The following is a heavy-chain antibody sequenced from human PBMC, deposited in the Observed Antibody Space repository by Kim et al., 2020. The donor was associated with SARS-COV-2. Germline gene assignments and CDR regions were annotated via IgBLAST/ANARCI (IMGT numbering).Heavy chain of an antibody. CDR1: GFTFSDYY. Sequence: GGSLRLSCAASGFTFSDYYMSWIRQAPGKGLEWVSYISSSSSYTNYADSVKGRFTISRDNAKNSLYLQMNSLRAEDTAVYYCARPLGVGATLDYWGQGTLVTVSS. J-gene: IGHJ4*02. D-gene: IGHD1-26*01. CDR2: ISSSSSYT. V-gene: IGHV3-11*06. CDR3: ARPLGVGATLDY.